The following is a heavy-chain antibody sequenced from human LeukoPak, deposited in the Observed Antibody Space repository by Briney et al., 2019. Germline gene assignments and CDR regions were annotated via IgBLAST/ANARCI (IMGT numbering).Heavy chain of an antibody. J-gene: IGHJ5*02. CDR3: ARGPDTIFGVVKYNWFDP. CDR2: INHSGST. V-gene: IGHV4-34*01. Sequence: SETLSLTCAVYGGSFSGYYWSWIRQPPGKGLEWIGEINHSGSTNYNPSLKSRVTISVDTSKNQFSLKLSSVTAADTAVYYCARGPDTIFGVVKYNWFDPWDQGTLVTVSS. D-gene: IGHD3-3*01. CDR1: GGSFSGYY.